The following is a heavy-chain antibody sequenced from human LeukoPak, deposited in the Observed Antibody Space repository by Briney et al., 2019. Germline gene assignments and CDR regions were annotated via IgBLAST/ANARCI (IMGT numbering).Heavy chain of an antibody. Sequence: GGSLRLSCAASGFTFSSYSMNWVRQAPGKGLEWVSYISSSSSIIYYADSVKGRFTISRDNAKNSLYLQMNSLRAEDTAVYYCAKDLRAYYDSSGYPVPGYWGQGTLVTVSS. J-gene: IGHJ4*02. CDR3: AKDLRAYYDSSGYPVPGY. V-gene: IGHV3-48*01. D-gene: IGHD3-22*01. CDR1: GFTFSSYS. CDR2: ISSSSSII.